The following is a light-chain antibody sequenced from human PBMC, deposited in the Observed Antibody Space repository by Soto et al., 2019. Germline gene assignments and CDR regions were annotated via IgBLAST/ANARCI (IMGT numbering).Light chain of an antibody. CDR2: KAS. CDR3: QQYNSYSYT. V-gene: IGKV1-5*03. CDR1: QSISSW. Sequence: DIQMTQSPSTLSASVGDRVTITCRASQSISSWLAWYQQKPGKAPKLLLYKASSLESGVPSMFSGSGSGTEFSLTISSLQADDFATYYCQQYNSYSYTFGQGTKLEIK. J-gene: IGKJ2*01.